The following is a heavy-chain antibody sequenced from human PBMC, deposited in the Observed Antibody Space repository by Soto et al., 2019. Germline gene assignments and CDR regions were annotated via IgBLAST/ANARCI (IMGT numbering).Heavy chain of an antibody. CDR2: IITIFGTA. J-gene: IGHJ6*02. CDR1: GGTFSSYA. CDR3: ASRWFGELSPDLYGMDV. V-gene: IGHV1-69*01. Sequence: QVQLVQSGAEVKKPGSSVKVSCKASGGTFSSYAISWVRQAPGQGLEWMGGIITIFGTANYAQKFQGRVTITADESRSTAYMELSSLRSEDTAVYYCASRWFGELSPDLYGMDVWGQGTTVTVSS. D-gene: IGHD3-10*01.